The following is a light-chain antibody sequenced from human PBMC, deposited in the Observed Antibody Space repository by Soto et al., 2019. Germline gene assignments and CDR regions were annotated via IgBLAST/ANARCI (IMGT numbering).Light chain of an antibody. Sequence: QSVLTQPPSASGTPGQRDTISCFGSNSNVRYNTVNWYQHFPGTAPKLLIHTNNRRPSGVSDRFSGSKSGTSASLAISGVQSEDEAVYYCAAWDDSLSSPVFGGGTKVTVL. CDR3: AAWDDSLSSPV. V-gene: IGLV1-44*01. J-gene: IGLJ2*01. CDR2: TNN. CDR1: NSNVRYNT.